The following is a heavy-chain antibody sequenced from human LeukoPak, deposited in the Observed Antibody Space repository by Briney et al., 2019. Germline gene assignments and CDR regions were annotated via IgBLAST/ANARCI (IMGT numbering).Heavy chain of an antibody. CDR3: ARLHWDSGYYYYYMDV. CDR1: GGSISSTTYY. CDR2: IYYSGST. Sequence: SETLSLTCPVSGGSISSTTYYWGWIRQPPGKGLEWIGRIYYSGSTYYNPSLKSRVTISVDTSTNQFSLKLSSVTATDTAVYYCARLHWDSGYYYYYMDVWGKGTTVTVSS. J-gene: IGHJ6*03. V-gene: IGHV4-39*01. D-gene: IGHD1-26*01.